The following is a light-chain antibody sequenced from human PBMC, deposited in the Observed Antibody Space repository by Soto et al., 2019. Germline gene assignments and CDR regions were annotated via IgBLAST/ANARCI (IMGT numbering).Light chain of an antibody. V-gene: IGLV4-69*01. CDR2: LNSVGSD. CDR1: SGHSSYA. J-gene: IGLJ2*01. CDR3: QTWGTGIVV. Sequence: QPVLTQSPSASASLGASVKLTCTLSSGHSSYAIAWHQQQPEKGPRYLMKLNSVGSDSKGDGIPDRFSGSSSGAERYLTISSLQSEDEADYYCQTWGTGIVVFGGGTKLTVL.